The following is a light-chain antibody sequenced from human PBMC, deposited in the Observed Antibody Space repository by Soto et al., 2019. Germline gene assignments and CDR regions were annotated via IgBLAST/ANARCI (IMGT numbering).Light chain of an antibody. J-gene: IGLJ1*01. CDR3: SSFTSRFTFV. Sequence: QSVLTQPAAVSGSPGESIAISCTGTRSDVGAYNYVSWDRQHPGKAPKLMISEVTNRPSGVSDRCSGSKSGNTASLTISGLQAEDEADYYCSSFTSRFTFVFGTGTKVTVL. V-gene: IGLV2-14*01. CDR1: RSDVGAYNY. CDR2: EVT.